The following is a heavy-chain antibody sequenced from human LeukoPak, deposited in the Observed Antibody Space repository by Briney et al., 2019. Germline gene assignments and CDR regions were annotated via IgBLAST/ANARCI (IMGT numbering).Heavy chain of an antibody. J-gene: IGHJ2*01. CDR3: AGVGYFDWLKSILNWYFDL. CDR2: INDSGST. Sequence: SETLSLTCAVYGGSFSGYSWSWSRQTPGEGREWIGGINDSGSTNYNPSLQSRVTISVDTSKNQFSLKLSSVAAADTAVYYCAGVGYFDWLKSILNWYFDLWGRGTLVTVSS. CDR1: GGSFSGYS. D-gene: IGHD3-9*01. V-gene: IGHV4-34*01.